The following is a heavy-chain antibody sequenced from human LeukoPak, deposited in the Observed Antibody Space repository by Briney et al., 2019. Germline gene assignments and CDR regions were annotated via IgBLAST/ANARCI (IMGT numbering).Heavy chain of an antibody. J-gene: IGHJ6*03. CDR2: INPSGGST. D-gene: IGHD5-18*01. CDR3: ARDLSDSYGYVLSSYYYYMDV. Sequence: GASVKVSCKASGYTFTSYYMHWVRQAPGQGLEWMGIINPSGGSTGYAQKFQGRVTMTRDTSISTAYMELSRLRSDDTAVYYCARDLSDSYGYVLSSYYYYMDVWGKGTTVTISS. V-gene: IGHV1-46*01. CDR1: GYTFTSYY.